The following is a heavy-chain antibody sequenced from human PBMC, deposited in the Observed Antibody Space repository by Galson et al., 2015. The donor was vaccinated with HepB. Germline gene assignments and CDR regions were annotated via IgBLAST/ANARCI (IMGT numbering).Heavy chain of an antibody. CDR3: ARHDWDCTSSSCHNFFDY. CDR2: ISYSGST. CDR1: GDSNSSSTYH. V-gene: IGHV4-39*01. J-gene: IGHJ4*02. Sequence: ETLSLTCAVYGDSNSSSTYHWGWIRQPPGKGLEWIGSISYSGSTYYNPSLKSRVTISADTSRTRVSLQLNSVTAADTAVYFCARHDWDCTSSSCHNFFDYWGRGTLVTVSS. D-gene: IGHD2-2*02.